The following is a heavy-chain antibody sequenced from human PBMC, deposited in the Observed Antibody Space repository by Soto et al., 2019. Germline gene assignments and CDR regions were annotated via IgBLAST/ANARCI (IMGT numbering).Heavy chain of an antibody. CDR3: ASGTTGRTGPQELDY. D-gene: IGHD1-1*01. J-gene: IGHJ4*02. CDR2: IYYSGST. Sequence: SETLSLTCTVSGGSISSGGYYWTWIRQHPGKGLEWIGYIYYSGSTYYNPSLKSRVTILVDTSKNQFSLKLSSVTAADTAVYYCASGTTGRTGPQELDYWGQGTLVTVSS. V-gene: IGHV4-31*03. CDR1: GGSISSGGYY.